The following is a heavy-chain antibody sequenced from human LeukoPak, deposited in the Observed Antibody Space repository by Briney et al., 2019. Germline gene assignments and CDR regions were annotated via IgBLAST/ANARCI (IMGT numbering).Heavy chain of an antibody. D-gene: IGHD2-2*01. CDR2: IIPIFGTA. J-gene: IGHJ6*03. Sequence: SVKVSCKASGGTFSSYAISWVRQAPGQGLEWMGGIIPIFGTANYAQKFQGRVTITADESTSTAYMELSSLRSEDTAVYYCARVVPAANYYYYYMDVWGKGTTVTVSS. V-gene: IGHV1-69*13. CDR1: GGTFSSYA. CDR3: ARVVPAANYYYYYMDV.